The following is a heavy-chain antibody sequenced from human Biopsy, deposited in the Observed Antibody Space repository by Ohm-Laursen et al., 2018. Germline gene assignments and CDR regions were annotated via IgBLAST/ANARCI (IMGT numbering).Heavy chain of an antibody. CDR1: GFTFRDYY. CDR3: AGDINNWNVNY. Sequence: SLRLSCSASGFTFRDYYMIWIRQPPGKGLEWVSYITNSGGTVYYEDSVKGRFTVSRDNAKNSLYLQMDRLRAEDTAVYYCAGDINNWNVNYWGQGTLVIVSS. D-gene: IGHD1-20*01. J-gene: IGHJ4*02. V-gene: IGHV3-11*01. CDR2: ITNSGGTV.